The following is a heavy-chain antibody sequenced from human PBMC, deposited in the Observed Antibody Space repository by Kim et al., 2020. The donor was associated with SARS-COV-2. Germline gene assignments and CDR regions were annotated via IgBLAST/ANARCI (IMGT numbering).Heavy chain of an antibody. CDR1: GFTFDDYA. Sequence: GGSLRLSCAASGFTFDDYAMHWVRQAPGKGLEWVSGISWNSGSIGYADSVKGRFTISRDNAKNSLYLQMNSLRAEDTALYYCAKSRKRWLQSGPDYWGQGTLVTVSS. CDR3: AKSRKRWLQSGPDY. J-gene: IGHJ4*02. V-gene: IGHV3-9*01. CDR2: ISWNSGSI. D-gene: IGHD5-12*01.